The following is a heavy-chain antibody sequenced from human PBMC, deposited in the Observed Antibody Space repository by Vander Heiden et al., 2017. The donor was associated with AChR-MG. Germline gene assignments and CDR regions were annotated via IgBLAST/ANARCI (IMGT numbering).Heavy chain of an antibody. CDR3: ARDGSISWYNYGMDV. CDR1: GGSISSYY. Sequence: QVQLQASGPGLVKPSETLSLTCTVSGGSISSYYWSWIRQPPGKGLEWIGYIYYSGSTNYNPSLKSRVTISVDTSKNQFSLKLSSVTAADAAVYYCARDGSISWYNYGMDVWGQGTTVTVSS. D-gene: IGHD6-13*01. CDR2: IYYSGST. V-gene: IGHV4-59*01. J-gene: IGHJ6*02.